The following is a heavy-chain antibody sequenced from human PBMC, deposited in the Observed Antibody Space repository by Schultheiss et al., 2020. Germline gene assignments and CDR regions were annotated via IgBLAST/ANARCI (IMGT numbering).Heavy chain of an antibody. CDR3: ARAYSSGWSPAEYFQH. J-gene: IGHJ1*01. V-gene: IGHV3-30-3*01. D-gene: IGHD6-19*01. Sequence: GESLKISCAASGFTFSSYAMHWVRQAPGKGLEWVAVISYDGSNKYYADSVKGRFTISRDNSKNTLYLQMNSLRAEDTAVYYCARAYSSGWSPAEYFQHWGQGTLVTVSS. CDR2: ISYDGSNK. CDR1: GFTFSSYA.